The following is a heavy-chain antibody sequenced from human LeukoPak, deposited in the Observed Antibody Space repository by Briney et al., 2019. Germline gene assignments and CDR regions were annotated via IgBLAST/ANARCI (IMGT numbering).Heavy chain of an antibody. CDR2: ISGSGDST. CDR3: AKDQPVVVVPAAMDY. V-gene: IGHV3-23*01. Sequence: GGSLRLSCAASGFTFTNYAMNWVRQAPGKGLEWVSTISGSGDSTYYADSVKGRFTISRDNSKNTLYLQMNSLRAEDTAVYYCAKDQPVVVVPAAMDYWGQGTLVTVSS. J-gene: IGHJ4*02. CDR1: GFTFTNYA. D-gene: IGHD2-2*01.